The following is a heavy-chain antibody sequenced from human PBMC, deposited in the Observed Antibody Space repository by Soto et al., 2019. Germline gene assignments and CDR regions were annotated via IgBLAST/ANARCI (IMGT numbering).Heavy chain of an antibody. Sequence: PSETLSLTCTVSGGSISSGDYYWSWIRQPPGKGLEWIGYIYYSGSTYYNPSLKSRVTISVDTSKNQFSLKLSSVTAADTAVYYCASAKYYYDSSGYYYFDYWGQGTLVTVS. D-gene: IGHD3-22*01. CDR2: IYYSGST. CDR3: ASAKYYYDSSGYYYFDY. V-gene: IGHV4-30-4*01. J-gene: IGHJ4*02. CDR1: GGSISSGDYY.